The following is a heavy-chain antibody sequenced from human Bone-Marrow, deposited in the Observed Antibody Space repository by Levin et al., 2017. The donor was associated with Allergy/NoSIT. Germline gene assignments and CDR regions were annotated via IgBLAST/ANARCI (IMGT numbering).Heavy chain of an antibody. CDR3: ARGGGLDV. CDR1: GFNFKSYD. V-gene: IGHV3-30*04. J-gene: IGHJ3*01. D-gene: IGHD2-15*01. Sequence: PGGSLRLSCEVSGFNFKSYDMHWVRQAPGKGLEWVALISFDESATYYAESVRGRFTISRDKSKNTVSLQMNSLRPDDTAVYYCARGGGLDVWGQGTVVTVSS. CDR2: ISFDESAT.